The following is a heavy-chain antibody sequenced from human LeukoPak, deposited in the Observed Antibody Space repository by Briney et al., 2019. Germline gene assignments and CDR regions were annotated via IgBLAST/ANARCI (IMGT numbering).Heavy chain of an antibody. J-gene: IGHJ1*01. CDR3: AGVDLDINWMAL. Sequence: GASVKVSCKASGYTFTGYYIHWVRQAPGQGLEWMGWINPNSGGTNSAQKFQGRVTMTRDTSISTAYMELSSLRSDDTAVYYGAGVDLDINWMALWGLGTLVTVSS. CDR2: INPNSGGT. CDR1: GYTFTGYY. D-gene: IGHD1-1*01. V-gene: IGHV1-2*02.